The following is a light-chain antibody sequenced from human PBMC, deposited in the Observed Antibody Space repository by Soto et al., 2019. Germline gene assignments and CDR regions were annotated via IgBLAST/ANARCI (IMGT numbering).Light chain of an antibody. CDR1: QNVSNW. CDR3: QQYSKEST. V-gene: IGKV1-5*03. J-gene: IGKJ2*01. Sequence: DVEMTQSPSTLPTSIGDRVTINCRASQNVSNWLAWYQQKPGKAPKLLIYKASRLESGVPSRFSASGSGTDCTLTINRLQSDDFATYFCQQYSKESTFGQGNKLQIK. CDR2: KAS.